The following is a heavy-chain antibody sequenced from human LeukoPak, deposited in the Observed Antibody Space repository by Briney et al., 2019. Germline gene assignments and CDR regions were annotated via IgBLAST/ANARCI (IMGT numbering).Heavy chain of an antibody. D-gene: IGHD6-13*01. Sequence: SETLSLTCSVSGGSITDTTYFWGWIRQPPGKGLEWIGSIYYRGNTYYCPPLKSRVTLFVDTSKNQFSLKLTSVTAADTAIYYCARRKVAAEIDYWGQGTLVTVSS. J-gene: IGHJ4*02. CDR1: GGSITDTTYF. CDR3: ARRKVAAEIDY. CDR2: IYYRGNT. V-gene: IGHV4-39*01.